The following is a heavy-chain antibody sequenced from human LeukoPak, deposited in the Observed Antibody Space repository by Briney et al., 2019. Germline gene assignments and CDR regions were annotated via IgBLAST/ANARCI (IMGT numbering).Heavy chain of an antibody. V-gene: IGHV1-2*02. D-gene: IGHD1-26*01. Sequence: ASVKVSCKASGYTFTGYYMHWVRQAPGQGLEWMGWINPNSGGTNYAQKFQGRVTMTRDTSISTAYMELSRLRPEDTAVYYCAREGGSYWRPAYNYYHMGVWGKGTTVTVSS. J-gene: IGHJ6*03. CDR3: AREGGSYWRPAYNYYHMGV. CDR1: GYTFTGYY. CDR2: INPNSGGT.